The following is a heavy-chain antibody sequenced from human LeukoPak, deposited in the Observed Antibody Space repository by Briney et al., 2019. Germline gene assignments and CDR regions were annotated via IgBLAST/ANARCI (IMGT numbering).Heavy chain of an antibody. Sequence: SVKVSCKTSGGTFSSSAITWVRQAPGQGLEWMGRIIPVLNITTYAQKFQGSVTITADTSTSTVYIELSSLRSEETAVYYCARDQGLTAPPPYGLDVWGQGTTVIVSS. J-gene: IGHJ6*02. V-gene: IGHV1-69*04. CDR1: GGTFSSSA. CDR2: IIPVLNIT. D-gene: IGHD5-18*01. CDR3: ARDQGLTAPPPYGLDV.